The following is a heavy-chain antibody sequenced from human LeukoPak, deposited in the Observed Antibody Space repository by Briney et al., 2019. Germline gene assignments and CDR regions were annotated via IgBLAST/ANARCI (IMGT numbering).Heavy chain of an antibody. Sequence: SETLSLTCTVSGGSVSSGSYYWSWIRQPPGKGLEWIGYIYYTGSTNYSPSLQSRATISADTSKNQFSLNLSSVTAGDTAVYYCARDGSRKIDYWGQGTLVTVSS. CDR2: IYYTGST. V-gene: IGHV4-61*01. CDR3: ARDGSRKIDY. CDR1: GGSVSSGSYY. J-gene: IGHJ4*02. D-gene: IGHD6-25*01.